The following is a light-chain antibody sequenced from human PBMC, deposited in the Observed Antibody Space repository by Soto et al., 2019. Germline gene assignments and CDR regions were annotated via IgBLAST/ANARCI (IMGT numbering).Light chain of an antibody. CDR1: QSVSSY. CDR3: QQRSNWPPLT. CDR2: DAS. J-gene: IGKJ4*01. Sequence: EIVLTQSPATLSLSPGERATLSCRASQSVSSYLVWYQQKPGQAPRLLIYDASNRATGIPARFSGSGSGTDFTLTISSLEPEDSAVYCCQQRSNWPPLTFGGGTKVEIK. V-gene: IGKV3-11*01.